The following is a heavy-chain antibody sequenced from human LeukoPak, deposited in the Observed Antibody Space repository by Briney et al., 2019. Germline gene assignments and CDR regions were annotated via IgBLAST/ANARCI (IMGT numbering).Heavy chain of an antibody. CDR3: VRDSGYSSSWYLIDEDFDI. Sequence: PSETLSLTCAVSGGSVSGYYWSWVRQFPGRRLEWIGYIHYSGRTNYNPSLKSRITLSLETSSNQISLELKSVTSADTALYYCVRDSGYSSSWYLIDEDFDIWGQGTMVIVSA. D-gene: IGHD6-13*01. J-gene: IGHJ3*02. CDR2: IHYSGRT. CDR1: GGSVSGYY. V-gene: IGHV4-59*02.